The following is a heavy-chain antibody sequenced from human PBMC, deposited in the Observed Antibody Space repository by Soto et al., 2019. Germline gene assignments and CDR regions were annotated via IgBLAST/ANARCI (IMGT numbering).Heavy chain of an antibody. D-gene: IGHD3-10*01. CDR3: ARCLLPSRRNSVSDY. J-gene: IGHJ4*02. CDR2: ISSSSSTI. Sequence: GGSLRLSCAASGFTFSSYSMNWVRQAPGKGLEWVSYISSSSSTIYYADSVKGRFTISRDNAKNSLYLQMNSLRAEDTAVYYCARCLLPSRRNSVSDYWAQGTLVTVSS. CDR1: GFTFSSYS. V-gene: IGHV3-48*01.